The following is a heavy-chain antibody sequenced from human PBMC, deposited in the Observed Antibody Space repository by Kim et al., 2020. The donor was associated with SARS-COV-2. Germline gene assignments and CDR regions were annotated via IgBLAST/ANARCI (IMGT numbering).Heavy chain of an antibody. CDR3: AMGALLRV. CDR1: GGSFSGYY. CDR2: INHSGST. J-gene: IGHJ4*02. V-gene: IGHV4-34*01. Sequence: SETLSLICAVYGGSFSGYYWSWIRQPPGKGLEWIGEINHSGSTNYNPSLKSRVTISVDTSKNQFSLKLSSVTAADTAVYYCAMGALLRVWGQGTLVTVSS.